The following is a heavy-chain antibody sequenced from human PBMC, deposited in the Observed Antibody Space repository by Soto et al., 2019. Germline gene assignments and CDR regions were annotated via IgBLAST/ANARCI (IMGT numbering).Heavy chain of an antibody. J-gene: IGHJ4*02. CDR2: IYHTGST. CDR3: VALTGVGGVLGVLDC. V-gene: IGHV4-30-4*01. CDR1: GDSISSGNYY. D-gene: IGHD3-16*02. Sequence: PSETLSLTCNVSGDSISSGNYYWSWIRQPPGQGLEWIGHIYHTGSTYYNPSLKSRVSISMDKSENQFSLKLSSVTAADTAVYWCVALTGVGGVLGVLDCWSQGTMVTVSS.